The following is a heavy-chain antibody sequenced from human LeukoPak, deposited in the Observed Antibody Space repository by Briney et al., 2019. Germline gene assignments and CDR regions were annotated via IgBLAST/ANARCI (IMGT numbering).Heavy chain of an antibody. CDR3: TTLGTVGDYKYIY. CDR1: GLTLSNVW. CDR2: IKSKSEGATS. J-gene: IGHJ4*02. Sequence: GGSLRLSCAASGLTLSNVWMTWVCQAPGKGLEWVGRIKSKSEGATSEYAAPVKGRFTISRDDSKNTPYLQMISLKTEDTAVYYCTTLGTVGDYKYIYWGQGTLVTVSS. V-gene: IGHV3-15*01. D-gene: IGHD4-17*01.